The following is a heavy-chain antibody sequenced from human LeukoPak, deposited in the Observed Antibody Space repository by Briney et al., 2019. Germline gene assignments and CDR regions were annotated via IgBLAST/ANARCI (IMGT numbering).Heavy chain of an antibody. D-gene: IGHD3-10*01. CDR2: INHSGST. CDR1: GGSFSGYY. J-gene: IGHJ4*02. CDR3: ASRVGHYFEY. Sequence: SETLSLTCAVYGGSFSGYYWSWIRQPPGKGLEWIGEINHSGSTNYNPSLKSRVTISIDTSKNQFSLKLSSVTAADTAVYYCASRVGHYFEYWGQGTLVTVSS. V-gene: IGHV4-34*01.